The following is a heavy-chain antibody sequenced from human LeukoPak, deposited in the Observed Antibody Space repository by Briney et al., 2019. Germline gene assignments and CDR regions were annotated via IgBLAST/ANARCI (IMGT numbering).Heavy chain of an antibody. V-gene: IGHV3-21*01. J-gene: IGHJ4*02. CDR1: GFTFSSYS. CDR3: ARDLYDGAAGYFDS. Sequence: GGSLRLSCAASGFTFSSYSMNWVRQAPGRGLEWVSSISSSSNYIYYADSLKGRFTISRDNAKNSLYLQMNSLRAEDTAVYYCARDLYDGAAGYFDSWGQGTLVTVSS. D-gene: IGHD2-8*01. CDR2: ISSSSNYI.